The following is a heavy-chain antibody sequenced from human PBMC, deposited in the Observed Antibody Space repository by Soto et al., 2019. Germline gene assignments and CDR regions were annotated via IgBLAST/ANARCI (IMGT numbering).Heavy chain of an antibody. Sequence: LSLTCTVSGGSISSGGYYWSWIRQHPGKGLEWIGYIYYSGSTYYNPSLKSRVTISVDTSKNQFSLKLSSVTAADTAVYYCARVGVRGVIEKNWFDPWGQGTLVTVSS. CDR1: GGSISSGGYY. D-gene: IGHD3-10*01. V-gene: IGHV4-31*03. J-gene: IGHJ5*02. CDR2: IYYSGST. CDR3: ARVGVRGVIEKNWFDP.